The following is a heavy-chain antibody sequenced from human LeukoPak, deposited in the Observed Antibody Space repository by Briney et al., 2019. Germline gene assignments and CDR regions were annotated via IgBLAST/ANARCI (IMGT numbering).Heavy chain of an antibody. V-gene: IGHV3-74*01. CDR3: ASIPGAATYYYYYMDV. J-gene: IGHJ6*03. Sequence: GGSLRLSCALYGFTSSSYWMHWVRQVPGKGLVWVSRINDDGTYTVYADSVKGRFTISRDNAKNSLYLQMNSLRAEDTAVYYCASIPGAATYYYYYMDVWGKGTTVTVSS. CDR1: GFTSSSYW. D-gene: IGHD1-14*01. CDR2: INDDGTYT.